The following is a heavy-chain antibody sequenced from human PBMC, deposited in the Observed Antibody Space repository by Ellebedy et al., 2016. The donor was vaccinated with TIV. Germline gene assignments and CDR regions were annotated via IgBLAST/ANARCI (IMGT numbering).Heavy chain of an antibody. V-gene: IGHV3-30-3*01. Sequence: GGSLRLSXAASGFSFSNYIMHWVRQAPGKGLEWVALISYDGINKYYADSVKGRFTISRDNAKDTVYLQMYSLRAEDTAVYYCSRGPVVGGGYYPGDYWGQGTLVTVSS. CDR1: GFSFSNYI. J-gene: IGHJ4*02. CDR3: SRGPVVGGGYYPGDY. CDR2: ISYDGINK. D-gene: IGHD1-26*01.